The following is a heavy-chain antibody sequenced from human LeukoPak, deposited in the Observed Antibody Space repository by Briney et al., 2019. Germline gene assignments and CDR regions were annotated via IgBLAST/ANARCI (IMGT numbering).Heavy chain of an antibody. D-gene: IGHD1-7*01. CDR1: GFTFSNYA. CDR2: ISGTGSST. J-gene: IGHJ4*02. V-gene: IGHV3-23*01. CDR3: VRGETATSGTSFDY. Sequence: GGSLRLSCAASGFTFSNYAMSWVRQAPGKGLQWVSTISGTGSSTYYTDSVKGRFTISRDNSKNTLSLQMSSLRPEDTALYYCVRGETATSGTSFDYWGQGALVTVSP.